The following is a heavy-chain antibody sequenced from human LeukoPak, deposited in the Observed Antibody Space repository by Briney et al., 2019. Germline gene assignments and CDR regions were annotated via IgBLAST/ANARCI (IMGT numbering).Heavy chain of an antibody. D-gene: IGHD3-10*01. CDR3: ARYGITIVRGGKYYFDS. J-gene: IGHJ4*02. Sequence: PSETLSLTCTVSGGSISGYFWSWIRQPPGKGLECIGYIHYSGTTNYNPSLNSRVTISVDTSKNQFSLRLSSVTAAGTAVYYCARYGITIVRGGKYYFDSWGQGTLVTVSS. V-gene: IGHV4-59*08. CDR1: GGSISGYF. CDR2: IHYSGTT.